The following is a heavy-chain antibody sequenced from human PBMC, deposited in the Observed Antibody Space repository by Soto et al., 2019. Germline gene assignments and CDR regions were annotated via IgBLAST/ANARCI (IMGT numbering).Heavy chain of an antibody. CDR3: AKGAFIVVVVAATNWFDP. CDR2: ISGSRGST. CDR1: GFTFSSYA. J-gene: IGHJ5*02. Sequence: EVQLLESGGGLVQPGGSLRLSCAASGFTFSSYAMSWVRQAPGKGLEWVSAISGSRGSTYYADSVKGRFTISRDNSKNTLYLQMNSLRAEDTAVYYCAKGAFIVVVVAATNWFDPWGQGTLVTVSS. D-gene: IGHD2-15*01. V-gene: IGHV3-23*01.